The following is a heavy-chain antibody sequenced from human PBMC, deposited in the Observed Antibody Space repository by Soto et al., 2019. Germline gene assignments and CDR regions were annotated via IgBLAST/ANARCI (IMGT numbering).Heavy chain of an antibody. CDR1: GYTLTELS. CDR2: FDPEDGET. V-gene: IGHV1-24*01. CDR3: ATVILRSGSYSGWFDP. D-gene: IGHD1-26*01. J-gene: IGHJ5*02. Sequence: ASVKVSCKVSGYTLTELSMHWVRQAPGKGLEWMGGFDPEDGETIYAQKFQGRVTMTEDTSTDTAYMELSSLRSEDTAVYYCATVILRSGSYSGWFDPWGQGTLVTVSS.